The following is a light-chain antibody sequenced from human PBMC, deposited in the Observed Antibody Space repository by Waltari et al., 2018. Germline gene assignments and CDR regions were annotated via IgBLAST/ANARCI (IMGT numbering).Light chain of an antibody. CDR3: QQRAKWPLT. CDR2: EAS. J-gene: IGKJ4*01. Sequence: EIVLTQSPVSLSLSPGDTATLSCRASQSVSKFLAWYQHRPGQAPRLLVYEASNTATGIPARFSGSGSGTGFTLTISSLEPEDFAVYYCQQRAKWPLTFGGGTRVEI. V-gene: IGKV3-11*01. CDR1: QSVSKF.